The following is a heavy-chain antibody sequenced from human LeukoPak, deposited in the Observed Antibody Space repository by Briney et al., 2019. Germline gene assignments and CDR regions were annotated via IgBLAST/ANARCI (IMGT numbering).Heavy chain of an antibody. CDR3: ARETVDYGMDV. Sequence: SETLSLTCAVSGGSISSGGYSWSWIRQPPGKGLEWIGYIYHSGSTYYNPSLKSRVTISVDRSKNQFSLKLSSVTAADTAVYYYARETVDYGMDVWGQGTTVTVSS. J-gene: IGHJ6*02. CDR2: IYHSGST. D-gene: IGHD4-23*01. CDR1: GGSISSGGYS. V-gene: IGHV4-30-2*01.